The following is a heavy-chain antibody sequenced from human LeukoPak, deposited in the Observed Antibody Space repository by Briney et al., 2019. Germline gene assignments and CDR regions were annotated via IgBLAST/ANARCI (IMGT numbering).Heavy chain of an antibody. Sequence: NPSETLSLTCTVSGGSISSGDYYWGWIRQPPGKGLEWIGSIYYSGSTYYNPSLKSRVTISVDTSKNQFSLKLSSVTAADTAVYYCARHVGIVATRSIPIAYYFDYWGQGTLVTVSS. V-gene: IGHV4-39*01. CDR2: IYYSGST. D-gene: IGHD5-12*01. CDR3: ARHVGIVATRSIPIAYYFDY. CDR1: GGSISSGDYY. J-gene: IGHJ4*02.